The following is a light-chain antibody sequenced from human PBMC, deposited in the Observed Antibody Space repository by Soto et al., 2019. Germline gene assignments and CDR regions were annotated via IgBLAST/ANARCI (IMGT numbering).Light chain of an antibody. CDR1: QGIKIY. Sequence: DIQMTQSPSSLSASVGYRVTVTCRASQGIKIYLAWYQQAAGTVPKHLIYGASKLQSGVPSRFRGGGSGTNFTLTISSLQPEDVGTYYCQNYNSAPITFGQGTRLEI. J-gene: IGKJ5*01. CDR2: GAS. CDR3: QNYNSAPIT. V-gene: IGKV1-27*01.